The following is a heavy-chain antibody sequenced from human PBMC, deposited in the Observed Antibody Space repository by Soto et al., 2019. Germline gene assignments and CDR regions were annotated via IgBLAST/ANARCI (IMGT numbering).Heavy chain of an antibody. CDR1: GYTFTGYY. Sequence: QVQLVQSGAEVKNPGASVKVSCKGSGYTFTGYYLHWVRQAPGQGLEWMGWIKPNSGGTNYARKFQGRVTLTRDTSISTASMELSRMTSDDTAIYYCAKEYAMSMVVAEPLVSWGQGTLVSVS. CDR3: AKEYAMSMVVAEPLVS. V-gene: IGHV1-2*02. D-gene: IGHD2-15*01. CDR2: IKPNSGGT. J-gene: IGHJ4*02.